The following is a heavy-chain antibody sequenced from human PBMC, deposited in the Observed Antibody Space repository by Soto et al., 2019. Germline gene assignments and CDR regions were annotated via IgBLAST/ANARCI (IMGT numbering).Heavy chain of an antibody. Sequence: ASLKVSCKASGYTFTSYGISWVRQAPGQGLEWMGWISAYNGNTNYAQKLQGRVTMTTDTSTSTAYMELRSLRSDDTAVYYCARTYYDFWSGYSRGDYYGMDVWGQGTTVTVSS. J-gene: IGHJ6*02. CDR1: GYTFTSYG. V-gene: IGHV1-18*04. D-gene: IGHD3-3*01. CDR2: ISAYNGNT. CDR3: ARTYYDFWSGYSRGDYYGMDV.